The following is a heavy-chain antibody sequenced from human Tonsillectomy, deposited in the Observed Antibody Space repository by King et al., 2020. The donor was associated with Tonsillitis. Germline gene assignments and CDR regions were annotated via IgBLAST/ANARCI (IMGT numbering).Heavy chain of an antibody. CDR1: GASISSNDYY. V-gene: IGHV4-39*01. Sequence: LQLQESGPGLVRPSETLSLTCTVSGASISSNDYYWGWIRQPPGKGLEWIGSIFYSGNTYYNPSLKSRVTISVDTSKNQFSVKLSSVTAADTAVYYCARHAPYDYLWGTLPYYFDYWGQGTLVTVSS. J-gene: IGHJ4*02. CDR3: ARHAPYDYLWGTLPYYFDY. CDR2: IFYSGNT. D-gene: IGHD3-16*01.